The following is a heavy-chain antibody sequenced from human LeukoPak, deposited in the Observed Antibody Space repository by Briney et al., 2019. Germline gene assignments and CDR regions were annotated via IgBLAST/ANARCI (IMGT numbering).Heavy chain of an antibody. J-gene: IGHJ1*01. V-gene: IGHV3-30*03. CDR2: ISYDGRSNK. Sequence: GGSLRLSCAASGFTFSNYGLHWVRQAPGKGLEWVALISYDGRSNKYYADSVKGRFTISRDNAKNSLYLQMNSLRHEDTAVYYCARAQDYCSGSTCYGYFQYWGQGTLVTVSS. CDR3: ARAQDYCSGSTCYGYFQY. CDR1: GFTFSNYG. D-gene: IGHD2-15*01.